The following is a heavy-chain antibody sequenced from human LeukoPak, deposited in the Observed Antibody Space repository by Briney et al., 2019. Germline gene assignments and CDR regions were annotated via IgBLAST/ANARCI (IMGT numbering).Heavy chain of an antibody. Sequence: SVKVSCKASGGTFSTYVISWVRQAPGQGLEWMGRIIPIFTTVDYSQKFQGRLTITTDESTSTAYMELSSLRSEDTAMYYCARQRVVATTPLDYFDYWAREPWSPSPQ. D-gene: IGHD2-15*01. CDR1: GGTFSTYV. V-gene: IGHV1-69*05. J-gene: IGHJ4*02. CDR2: IIPIFTTV. CDR3: ARQRVVATTPLDYFDY.